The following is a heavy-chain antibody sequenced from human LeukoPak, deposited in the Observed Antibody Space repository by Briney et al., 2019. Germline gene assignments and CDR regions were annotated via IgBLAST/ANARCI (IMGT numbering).Heavy chain of an antibody. J-gene: IGHJ4*02. D-gene: IGHD4-23*01. CDR2: ISSSSSYI. V-gene: IGHV3-21*01. Sequence: TSGGSLRLSCAASGLTFSSYSMNWVRQAPGKGLGWVSSISSSSSYISYADSVKGRFTISRDNAKNSLYLQMNSLRAEDTAVYYCARGRGNNANLDYWGQGTLVTVSS. CDR3: ARGRGNNANLDY. CDR1: GLTFSSYS.